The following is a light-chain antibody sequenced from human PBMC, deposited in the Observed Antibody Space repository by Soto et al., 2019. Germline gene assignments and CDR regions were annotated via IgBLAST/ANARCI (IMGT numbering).Light chain of an antibody. V-gene: IGKV1-39*01. CDR1: QSISNY. Sequence: DIQMTQSPSSLSASVGDRVTITCRASQSISNYLNWYQQKPGRAPKLLIYAASSLQSGVPSRFSGSGSGTDFTLTIGSLQPEDFATYYCQQSYSSPPYTFGQGTKLEIK. CDR2: AAS. CDR3: QQSYSSPPYT. J-gene: IGKJ2*01.